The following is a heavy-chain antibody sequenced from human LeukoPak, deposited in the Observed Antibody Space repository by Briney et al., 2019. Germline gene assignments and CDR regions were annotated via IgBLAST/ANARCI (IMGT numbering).Heavy chain of an antibody. J-gene: IGHJ6*02. D-gene: IGHD3-9*01. CDR3: ARQFRGFEYYGMDV. Sequence: SEPLSLTCTVSGGSPSSTIYYWGWPRQPPGKGREWIRSIHYSGSTYYSSSLKSRVTISMDTSKNQFSLKLSSVTAADTAVYYCARQFRGFEYYGMDVWGQGTTVTVSS. CDR1: GGSPSSTIYY. V-gene: IGHV4-39*01. CDR2: IHYSGST.